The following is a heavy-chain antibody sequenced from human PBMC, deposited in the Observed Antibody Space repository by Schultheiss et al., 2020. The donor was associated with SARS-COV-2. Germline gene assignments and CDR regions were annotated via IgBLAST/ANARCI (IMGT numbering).Heavy chain of an antibody. J-gene: IGHJ6*02. Sequence: GGSLRLSCAASGFTFSSYGMHWVRQAPGKGLEWVSTISGSGGTTYYGDSVKGRVTISRDNSKNTLYLQMNSLRAEDSAVYYCARAAYGLGSSIYYGLDVWGQGTTVTVSS. D-gene: IGHD3-10*01. V-gene: IGHV3-23*01. CDR1: GFTFSSYG. CDR3: ARAAYGLGSSIYYGLDV. CDR2: ISGSGGTT.